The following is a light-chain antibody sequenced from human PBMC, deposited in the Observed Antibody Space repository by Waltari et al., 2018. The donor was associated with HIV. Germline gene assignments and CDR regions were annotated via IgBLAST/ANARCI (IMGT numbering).Light chain of an antibody. Sequence: NFMLTQPHSVSESPGKTVTISCTRSSGSIARDYSQWFQRRPGSVPTPVIFGHNQRPSGVPDRFSGSIDSSSNSASLTISGLKSEDGADYYCQSYDGNNHVVFGGGTKLTVL. CDR2: GHN. CDR3: QSYDGNNHVV. J-gene: IGLJ2*01. V-gene: IGLV6-57*04. CDR1: SGSIARDY.